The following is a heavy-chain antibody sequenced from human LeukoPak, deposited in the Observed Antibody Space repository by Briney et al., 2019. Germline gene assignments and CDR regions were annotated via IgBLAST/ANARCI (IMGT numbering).Heavy chain of an antibody. CDR2: ISPEGGDT. CDR1: GYTFSDYF. J-gene: IGHJ4*02. Sequence: ASVKVSCKASGYTFSDYFMHWVRQAPGQGLEWMGWISPEGGDTHYAQRFQGRVTMTRDTTISTAYMELTSLSSDDTAVYYCARNYGHNSKDFDFWGQGTLVTVSS. V-gene: IGHV1-2*02. D-gene: IGHD4-17*01. CDR3: ARNYGHNSKDFDF.